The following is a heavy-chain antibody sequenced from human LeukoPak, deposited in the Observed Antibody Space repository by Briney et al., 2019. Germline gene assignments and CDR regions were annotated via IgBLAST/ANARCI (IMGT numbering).Heavy chain of an antibody. CDR1: GFTFSSYS. D-gene: IGHD1-26*01. J-gene: IGHJ6*03. CDR3: ARDPYSGNYGDYYYYYMDV. Sequence: GGSLRLSCAASGFTFSSYSMNWVRQAPGKGLEWVSSISSSSSYIYYADSVKGRFTISRDNAKSSLYLQMNSLRDEDTAVYYCARDPYSGNYGDYYYYYMDVWGKGTTVTISS. CDR2: ISSSSSYI. V-gene: IGHV3-21*01.